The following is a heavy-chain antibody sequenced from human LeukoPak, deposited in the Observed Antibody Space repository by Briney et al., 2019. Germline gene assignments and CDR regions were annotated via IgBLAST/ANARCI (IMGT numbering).Heavy chain of an antibody. V-gene: IGHV3-30-3*01. J-gene: IGHJ5*02. CDR2: ISYDGSNK. CDR1: GFTFSSYA. D-gene: IGHD3-3*01. CDR3: ARDSTPYDFWSGYYVGGWFDP. Sequence: GGSLRLSCAASGFTFSSYAMHWVRQAPGKGLEWVAVISYDGSNKYCADSVKGRFTISRDNSKNTLYLQMNSLRAEDTAVYYCARDSTPYDFWSGYYVGGWFDPWGQGTLVTVSS.